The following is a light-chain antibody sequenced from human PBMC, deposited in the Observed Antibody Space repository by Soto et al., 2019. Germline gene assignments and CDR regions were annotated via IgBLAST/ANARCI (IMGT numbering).Light chain of an antibody. CDR1: SGHSSYI. Sequence: QSVLTQSSSASVSLGSSVKLTCTLSSGHSSYIIAWHQQQPGKAPRYLMKLEGSGSYNKGSGVPDRFSGSSSGADRYLTISNLQFEDEADYYCETCDSNTHTVFGGGTKLTVL. CDR3: ETCDSNTHTV. J-gene: IGLJ3*02. CDR2: LEGSGSY. V-gene: IGLV4-60*02.